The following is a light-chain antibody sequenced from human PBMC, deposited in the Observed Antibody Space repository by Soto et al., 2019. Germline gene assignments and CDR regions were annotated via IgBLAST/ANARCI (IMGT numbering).Light chain of an antibody. J-gene: IGKJ5*01. Sequence: EIVLTQSPATLSLSPGERATLSCRASHNVADFLAWYQQRPGQAPRLLIYDASKRATGIPARFSGSGSGTDFTLTISSLEPEDFAVYYCQQRNNWPPTITFGQGTRLEIK. CDR1: HNVADF. CDR3: QQRNNWPPTIT. V-gene: IGKV3-11*01. CDR2: DAS.